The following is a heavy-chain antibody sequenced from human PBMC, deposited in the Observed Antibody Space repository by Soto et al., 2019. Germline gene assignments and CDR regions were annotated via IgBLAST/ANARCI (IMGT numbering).Heavy chain of an antibody. CDR2: ISGSGGST. CDR1: GFTFSSYA. CDR3: AKRAYYDNSGFDY. J-gene: IGHJ4*02. Sequence: PGGSLRLSCAASGFTFSSYAMSWVRQVPGKGLEWVSVISGSGGSTYYADSVKGRFTISRDNSKNTLYLQMNSLRAEDTAVYYCAKRAYYDNSGFDYWRQGTLVTVSS. V-gene: IGHV3-23*01. D-gene: IGHD3-22*01.